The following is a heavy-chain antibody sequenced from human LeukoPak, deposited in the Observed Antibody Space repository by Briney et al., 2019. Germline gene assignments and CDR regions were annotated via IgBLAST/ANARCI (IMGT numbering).Heavy chain of an antibody. CDR1: GGSMSPYH. V-gene: IGHV4-59*08. CDR3: ARAVSGRFDY. CDR2: IYYSGSI. D-gene: IGHD6-19*01. J-gene: IGHJ4*02. Sequence: NTSETLSLTCTVSGGSMSPYHWGWIRQPPGKGLEWTGYIYYSGSINYNPSLKSRVTISVDTSKNQFSLKLSSVTAADTAIYYCARAVSGRFDYWGQGTLVTVSS.